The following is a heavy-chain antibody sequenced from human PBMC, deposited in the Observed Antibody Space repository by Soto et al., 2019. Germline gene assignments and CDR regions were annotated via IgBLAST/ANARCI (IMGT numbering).Heavy chain of an antibody. D-gene: IGHD1-26*01. J-gene: IGHJ4*02. CDR3: AKVPVGAAGRFDY. V-gene: IGHV3-23*01. CDR1: GFTFSNYA. Sequence: GGSLRLSCAGSGFTFSNYAMSWVRQAPGKGLAWVSAISGSGGSTYYADSVKGRFTISRDNSKNTLYLQMNSLRAEDTALYYCAKVPVGAAGRFDYWGQGTLVTVSS. CDR2: ISGSGGST.